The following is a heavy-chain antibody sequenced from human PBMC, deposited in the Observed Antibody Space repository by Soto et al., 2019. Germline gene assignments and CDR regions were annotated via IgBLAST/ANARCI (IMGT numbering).Heavy chain of an antibody. J-gene: IGHJ4*02. V-gene: IGHV3-30*18. CDR2: ISYGGSNK. CDR1: GFTFSSYG. CDR3: AKDGYCSSTSCYWDY. Sequence: GGSLRLSCAASGFTFSSYGMHWVRQAPGKGLEWVAVISYGGSNKYYADSVKGRFTISRDNSKNTLYLQMNSLRAEDTAVYYCAKDGYCSSTSCYWDYWGQGTLVTVSS. D-gene: IGHD2-2*03.